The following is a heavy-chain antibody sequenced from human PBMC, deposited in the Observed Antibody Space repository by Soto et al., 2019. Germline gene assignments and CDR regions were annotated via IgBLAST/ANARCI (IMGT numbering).Heavy chain of an antibody. CDR3: ARRIALSGTAGAPGD. CDR1: RGSVSSNNW. CDR2: IYQTGTT. V-gene: IGHV4-4*02. J-gene: IGHJ4*02. D-gene: IGHD6-19*01. Sequence: QVQLQESGPGLVKPSGTLSLPCGVSRGSVSSNNWWTWLRQPPGKGLEWIGEIYQTGTTNYNPSPQSRVTISLDKSNNHFSLKLNSVTAADTAVYYCARRIALSGTAGAPGDWGQGTLVIVSS.